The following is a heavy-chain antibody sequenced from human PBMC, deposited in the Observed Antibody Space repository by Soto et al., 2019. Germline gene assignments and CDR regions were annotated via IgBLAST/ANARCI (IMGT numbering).Heavy chain of an antibody. V-gene: IGHV3-33*01. D-gene: IGHD3-10*01. J-gene: IGHJ4*02. CDR1: GFTFSSYG. Sequence: QVQLVESGGGVVQPGRSLRLSWAASGFTFSSYGMHWVRQAPGKGLEWVAVIWYDGSNKYYADSVKGRFTISRDNSKNTLYLQMNSLRAEDTAVYYCARDGYGSGSYYIDYWGQGTLVTVSS. CDR2: IWYDGSNK. CDR3: ARDGYGSGSYYIDY.